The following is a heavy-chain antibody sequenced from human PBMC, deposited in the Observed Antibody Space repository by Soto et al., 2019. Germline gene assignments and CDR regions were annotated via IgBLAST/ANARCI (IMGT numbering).Heavy chain of an antibody. D-gene: IGHD2-15*01. CDR3: VRQDSRGRYFDY. CDR1: GFSLTADGVG. CDR2: IYWDDDD. J-gene: IGHJ4*02. Sequence: QIMLKESGPTLVKPTQTLTLTCSVSGFSLTADGVGVGWVRQPPGKALEWLTLIYWDDDDRYSRSLMSSLTITMDTSRNQVVLKMTNVNPVDTGTYYCVRQDSRGRYFDYWGQGILVTVSS. V-gene: IGHV2-5*04.